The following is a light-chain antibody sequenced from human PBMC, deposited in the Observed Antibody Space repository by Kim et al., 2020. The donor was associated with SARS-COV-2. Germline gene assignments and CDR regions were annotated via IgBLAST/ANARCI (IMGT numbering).Light chain of an antibody. Sequence: DIQMTQSPSTLSASVGAPVTITCRASQYISNWLAWFQQKPGTAPKLLIYKASHLERGVPSRFSGSGSGTEFTLTISSLQPDDLATYYCQQYNGDSRTVGQGTKVDIK. CDR3: QQYNGDSRT. J-gene: IGKJ1*01. CDR2: KAS. V-gene: IGKV1-5*03. CDR1: QYISNW.